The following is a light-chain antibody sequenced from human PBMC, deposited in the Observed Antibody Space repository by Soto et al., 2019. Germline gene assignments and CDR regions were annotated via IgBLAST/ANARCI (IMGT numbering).Light chain of an antibody. CDR1: QSISSY. Sequence: DIQRTQSPSSLPASVGDRVTITSRPSQSISSYLNWYQPTPGKAPKLXXYAASSLQSGVPSSFSGSGSGTNLTLTISSLQPAGFAAYVCQQSYTAPSITFSQGTRLEIK. CDR3: QQSYTAPSIT. J-gene: IGKJ5*01. CDR2: AAS. V-gene: IGKV1-39*01.